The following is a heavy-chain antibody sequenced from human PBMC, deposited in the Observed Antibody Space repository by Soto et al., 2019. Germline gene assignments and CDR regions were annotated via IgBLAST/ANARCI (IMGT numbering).Heavy chain of an antibody. CDR3: ARGDIWVRGGTIPYFDY. D-gene: IGHD3-10*01. J-gene: IGHJ4*02. CDR1: GGTFSSYA. V-gene: IGHV1-69*01. CDR2: IIPIFGTA. Sequence: QVQLVQSGAEVKKPGSSVKVSCKASGGTFSSYAISWVRQAPGQGLEWMGGIIPIFGTANYAQKFQGRVTITADESTSTAYMELSSLRSDDTAVYYCARGDIWVRGGTIPYFDYWGQGTLVTVSS.